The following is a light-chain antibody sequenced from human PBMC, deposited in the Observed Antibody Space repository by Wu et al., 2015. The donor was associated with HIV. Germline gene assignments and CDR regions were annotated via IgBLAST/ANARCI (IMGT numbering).Light chain of an antibody. CDR1: QSVSSSY. Sequence: EIVLTQSPGTLSLSPGERATLSCRASQSVSSSYLAWYQQKPGQAPRLLMYDASNRATDIPDRFSGSGSGTDFTLTISRLEPEDFAVYSCQQYARSPGTFGQGTKGGNQT. V-gene: IGKV3-20*01. CDR3: QQYARSPGT. CDR2: DAS. J-gene: IGKJ1*01.